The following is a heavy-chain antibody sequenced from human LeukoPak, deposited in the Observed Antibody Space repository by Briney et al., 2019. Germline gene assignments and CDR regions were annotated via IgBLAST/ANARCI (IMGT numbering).Heavy chain of an antibody. CDR2: ISSNGGST. D-gene: IGHD3-3*01. V-gene: IGHV3-64*01. Sequence: GGSLRLSCAASGFTFSSYEMHWFRQAPGKGLEYVSAISSNGGSTYYANSVKGRFTISRDNSKNTLYLQMGSLRAEDMAVYYCARGKIFGVVYYMDVWGKGTTVTVSS. CDR1: GFTFSSYE. J-gene: IGHJ6*03. CDR3: ARGKIFGVVYYMDV.